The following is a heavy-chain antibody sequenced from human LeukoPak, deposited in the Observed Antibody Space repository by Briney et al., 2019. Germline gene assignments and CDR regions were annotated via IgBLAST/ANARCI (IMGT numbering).Heavy chain of an antibody. V-gene: IGHV4-59*01. CDR3: ARGYRGVIPYYFDY. CDR1: GGSISSYY. CDR2: IYYSGST. D-gene: IGHD3-10*01. J-gene: IGHJ4*02. Sequence: SETLSLTCTVSGGSISSYYWSWIRQPPGKGLEWIGYIYYSGSTNYNSSLKSRVTISVGTSKNQFSLKLSSVTAADTAVYYCARGYRGVIPYYFDYWGQGTLVTVSS.